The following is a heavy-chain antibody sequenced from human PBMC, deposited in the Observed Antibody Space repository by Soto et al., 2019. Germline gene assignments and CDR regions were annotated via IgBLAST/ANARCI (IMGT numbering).Heavy chain of an antibody. D-gene: IGHD3-10*01. V-gene: IGHV3-7*01. J-gene: IGHJ4*02. CDR3: ARGSGSGSYNGPGDY. Sequence: PGGSLRLSCAASGFTFSSYWMTWVRQAPGKGLEWVANIKQDGSEKYYVDSVKGRFTISRDNAKNSLYLQMNSLRAEDTALYYCARGSGSGSYNGPGDYWGQGTLVTVSS. CDR1: GFTFSSYW. CDR2: IKQDGSEK.